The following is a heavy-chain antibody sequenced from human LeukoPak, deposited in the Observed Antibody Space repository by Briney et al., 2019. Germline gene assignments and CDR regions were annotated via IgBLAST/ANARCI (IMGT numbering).Heavy chain of an antibody. V-gene: IGHV3-74*01. Sequence: GGSLRLSCAASGFTFSSYWMHWVRQAPRKGLVWVSRINSDGSSTSYADSVKGRFTISRDNAKNTLYLQMNSLRAEDTAVYYCARDPILHRVMEDWFDPWGQGTLVTVSS. D-gene: IGHD3-16*01. J-gene: IGHJ5*02. CDR3: ARDPILHRVMEDWFDP. CDR2: INSDGSST. CDR1: GFTFSSYW.